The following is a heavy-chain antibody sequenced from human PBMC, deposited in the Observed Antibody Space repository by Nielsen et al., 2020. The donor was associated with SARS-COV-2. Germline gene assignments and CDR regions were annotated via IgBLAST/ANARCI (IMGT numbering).Heavy chain of an antibody. J-gene: IGHJ4*02. V-gene: IGHV4-4*02. CDR3: ARVRWGSGSFYFDY. CDR2: IYHSGST. D-gene: IGHD1-26*01. CDR1: GFTFSSYW. Sequence: GSLRLSCAASGFTFSSYWMSWVRQPPGKGLEWIGEIYHSGSTNYNPSLKSRVTISVDKSKNQFSLKLSSVTAADTAVYYCARVRWGSGSFYFDYWGQGTLVTVSS.